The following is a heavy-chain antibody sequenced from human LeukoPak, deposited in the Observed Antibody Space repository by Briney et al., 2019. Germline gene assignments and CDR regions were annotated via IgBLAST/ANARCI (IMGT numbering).Heavy chain of an antibody. V-gene: IGHV4-61*02. CDR3: AWIVAASYDAFDI. Sequence: PSQTLSLTCTVSGGSISSGSYYWSWIRQPAGKGLEWIGRIYTSGITNYDPSLKSRVTISVDTSKNHFSLKLSSVTAADTAVYYCAWIVAASYDAFDIWGQGTMVTVSS. CDR1: GGSISSGSYY. J-gene: IGHJ3*02. CDR2: IYTSGIT. D-gene: IGHD5-12*01.